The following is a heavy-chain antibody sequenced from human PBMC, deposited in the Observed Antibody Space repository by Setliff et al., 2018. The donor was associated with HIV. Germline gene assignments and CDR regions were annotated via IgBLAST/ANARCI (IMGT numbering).Heavy chain of an antibody. CDR3: ERDRPPSTVDMLGAFDR. J-gene: IGHJ3*02. V-gene: IGHV4-61*10. CDR2: IYASGNT. Sequence: SETLSLTCSVSGDSISSGSYYWSWIRLPAGKGLEWIGQIYASGNTNYNPSLKSRVTMSVDTSKNQLSLKLSSLTAADTAVYSCERDRPPSTVDMLGAFDRWGQGTMVTVSS. CDR1: GDSISSGSYY. D-gene: IGHD4-17*01.